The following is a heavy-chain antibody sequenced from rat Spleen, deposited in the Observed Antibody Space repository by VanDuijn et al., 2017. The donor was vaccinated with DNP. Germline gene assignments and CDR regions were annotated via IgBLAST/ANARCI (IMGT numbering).Heavy chain of an antibody. D-gene: IGHD1-3*01. CDR2: IQSGGNT. CDR1: DFSLRSYS. CDR3: ARSLATVAPTGAMDA. V-gene: IGHV2-1*01. J-gene: IGHJ4*01. Sequence: QVQLKESGPGLVQPSETLSLTCTVSDFSLRSYSVSWVRQPPGKGLEWMGRIQSGGNTDYNSALKSRLSISRDTSKSQVFLKLNSVQTEDTAMYFCARSLATVAPTGAMDAWGQGTSVTVSS.